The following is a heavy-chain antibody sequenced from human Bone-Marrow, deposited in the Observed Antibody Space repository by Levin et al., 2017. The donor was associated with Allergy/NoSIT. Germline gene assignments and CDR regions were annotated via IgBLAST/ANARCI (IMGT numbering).Heavy chain of an antibody. CDR3: GRGAVRGPWKGNAFDI. CDR2: INPNSGGT. Sequence: GESLKISCQASGYTFTGYFIHWVRQAPGQGPEWVGWINPNSGGTDYAQKFQGRVTMTSDTSISTASLELSRLTCDDTGIYYRGRGAVRGPWKGNAFDIWGQGTLVPVSS. V-gene: IGHV1-2*02. CDR1: GYTFTGYF. D-gene: IGHD3-10*01. J-gene: IGHJ3*02.